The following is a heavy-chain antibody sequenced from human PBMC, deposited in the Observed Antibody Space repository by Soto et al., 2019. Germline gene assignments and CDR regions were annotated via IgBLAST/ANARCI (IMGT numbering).Heavy chain of an antibody. CDR3: AKDSPVWELFY. V-gene: IGHV3-30*18. Sequence: GGSLRLSCAASGFTFSSYGMHWVRQAPGKGLKWVAVISYDGSNKYYADSVKGRFTISRDNSKNTLYLQMNSLRAEDTAVYYCAKDSPVWELFYWGQGTLVTVSS. CDR1: GFTFSSYG. J-gene: IGHJ4*02. D-gene: IGHD1-26*01. CDR2: ISYDGSNK.